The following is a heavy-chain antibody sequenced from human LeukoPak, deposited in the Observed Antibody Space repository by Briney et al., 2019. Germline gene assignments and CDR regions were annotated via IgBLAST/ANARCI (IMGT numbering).Heavy chain of an antibody. CDR1: GYTFTGYY. J-gene: IGHJ4*02. Sequence: GASVKVSCKASGYTFTGYYVHWVRQAPGQGLEWMEWINPYSGDTNYAQKFQGRVTMTSDTSISTANMELSSLKSDDTAVYYCARVAMSGIGSDDFWGQGTLVTVSS. V-gene: IGHV1-2*02. CDR2: INPYSGDT. CDR3: ARVAMSGIGSDDF. D-gene: IGHD1-26*01.